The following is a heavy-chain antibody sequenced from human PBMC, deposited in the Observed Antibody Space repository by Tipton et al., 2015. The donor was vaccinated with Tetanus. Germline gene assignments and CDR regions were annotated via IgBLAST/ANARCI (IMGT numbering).Heavy chain of an antibody. V-gene: IGHV4-4*07. D-gene: IGHD3-22*01. CDR3: ARDVWRYYDSSGYQDHDAFDI. J-gene: IGHJ3*02. Sequence: TLSLTCTVSGGSISTYYWSWIRQPAGKGLEWIGRIYTSGSTNYNPSLKRRVTMSVDTSNTQFSLKLSSVTAAGTAVYYCARDVWRYYDSSGYQDHDAFDIWGQGTMVTVSS. CDR1: GGSISTYY. CDR2: IYTSGST.